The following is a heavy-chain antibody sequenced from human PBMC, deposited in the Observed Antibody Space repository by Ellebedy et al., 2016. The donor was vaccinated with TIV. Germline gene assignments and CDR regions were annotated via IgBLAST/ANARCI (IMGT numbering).Heavy chain of an antibody. CDR3: ARDSTIAGPYYYGMDV. J-gene: IGHJ6*02. V-gene: IGHV3-66*01. D-gene: IGHD1-1*01. CDR2: IYSGGNT. Sequence: GESLKISCVASGLTVSDNYMSWVRQAPGKGLEWVSNIYSGGNTYYSDSVTGIFTVSRDTSRNTLYLQMNSLRGEDTAIYYCARDSTIAGPYYYGMDVWGQGTTVTVSS. CDR1: GLTVSDNY.